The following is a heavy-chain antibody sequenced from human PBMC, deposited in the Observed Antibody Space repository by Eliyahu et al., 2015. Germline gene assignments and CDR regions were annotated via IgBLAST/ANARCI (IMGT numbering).Heavy chain of an antibody. D-gene: IGHD6-19*01. CDR2: XYYSGST. Sequence: QVQLQESGPGLVKPSETLSLTCTVXGGSISTYYWXWIRQSPGKELXWIGYXYYSGSTNYNPSLKSRVTISVDTSKNQFSLQLTSVTAADTAVYYCARAVPGTRDAFDIWAKGQWSPSLQ. CDR3: ARAVPGTRDAFDI. CDR1: GGSISTYY. J-gene: IGHJ3*02. V-gene: IGHV4-59*01.